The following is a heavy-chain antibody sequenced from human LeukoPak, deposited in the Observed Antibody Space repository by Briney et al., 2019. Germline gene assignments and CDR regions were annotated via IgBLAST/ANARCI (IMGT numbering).Heavy chain of an antibody. CDR3: AKEDSSGWYSSAFDI. CDR2: TSWNSGSI. J-gene: IGHJ3*02. Sequence: PGRSLRLSCAASGFTFDDYAMHWVRQAPGKGLEWVSGTSWNSGSIGYADSVKGRFTISRDNAKNSLYLQMNSLRAEDTALYYCAKEDSSGWYSSAFDIWGQGTMVTVSS. V-gene: IGHV3-9*01. D-gene: IGHD6-19*01. CDR1: GFTFDDYA.